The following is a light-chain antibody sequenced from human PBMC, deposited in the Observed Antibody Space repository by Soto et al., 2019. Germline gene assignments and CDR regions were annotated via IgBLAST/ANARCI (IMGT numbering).Light chain of an antibody. CDR3: AAWDDSLKCYYV. Sequence: SVPRRPASASDTPRQRWSISCYGSIFKIGSNTVNWYQQLPGTAPKLLIYSNNQRPSGVPERFSGSKYGNSASLAISGLHSEDEDDYYCAAWDDSLKCYYVSGTGTKVTVL. CDR1: IFKIGSNT. CDR2: SNN. J-gene: IGLJ1*01. V-gene: IGLV1-44*01.